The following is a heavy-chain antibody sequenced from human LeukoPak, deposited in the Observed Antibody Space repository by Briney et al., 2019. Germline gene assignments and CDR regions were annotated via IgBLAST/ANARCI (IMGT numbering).Heavy chain of an antibody. Sequence: SQTLSLTCTVSGGSISSGSYYWSWIRQPAGKGLEWIGRIYTSGSTNYNPSLKSRVTISVDTSKNQFSLKLSSVTAADTAVYYCARVRVETRRYYYYYMDVWGKGTTVTISS. CDR2: IYTSGST. CDR3: ARVRVETRRYYYYYMDV. J-gene: IGHJ6*03. V-gene: IGHV4-61*02. CDR1: GGSISSGSYY. D-gene: IGHD1-14*01.